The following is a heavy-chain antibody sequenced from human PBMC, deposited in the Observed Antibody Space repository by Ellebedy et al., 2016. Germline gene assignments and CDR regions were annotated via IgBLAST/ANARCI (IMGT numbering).Heavy chain of an antibody. CDR2: ISYDGSNK. J-gene: IGHJ4*02. CDR3: AREPDAGIAVAGPDY. CDR1: GFTFSSYG. V-gene: IGHV3-30*03. D-gene: IGHD6-19*01. Sequence: GGSLRLSCAASGFTFSSYGMHWVRQAPGKGLEWVAVISYDGSNKYYADSVKGRFTISRDNSKNTLYLQMNSLRAEDTAVYYCAREPDAGIAVAGPDYWGQGTLVTVSS.